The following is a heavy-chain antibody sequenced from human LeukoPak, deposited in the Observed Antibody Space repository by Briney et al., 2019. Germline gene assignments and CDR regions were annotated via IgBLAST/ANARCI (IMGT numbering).Heavy chain of an antibody. D-gene: IGHD1-1*01. CDR1: GFAFETYW. CDR3: ARDKGTRALDY. CDR2: IWSDGSNQ. J-gene: IGHJ4*02. Sequence: GGSLRLSCAASGFAFETYWMSWVRQAPGKGLEWVAMIWSDGSNQYYADSVKGRFTISRDNSKNTVYLQMDSLRAEDTAIYFCARDKGTRALDYWGQGVLVTVSS. V-gene: IGHV3-33*08.